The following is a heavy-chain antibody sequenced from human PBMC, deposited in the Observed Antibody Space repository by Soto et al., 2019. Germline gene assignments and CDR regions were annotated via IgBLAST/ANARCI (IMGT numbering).Heavy chain of an antibody. Sequence: GGSLRLSCSASGFTFSSYAMSWVRQAPGKGLEWVSAISGSGGSTYYADSVKGRFTISRDNSKNTLYLQMNSLRAEDTAVYYCAKAAHVIAALPYYYYYYGMDVWGQGTTVTVSS. CDR2: ISGSGGST. D-gene: IGHD6-13*01. V-gene: IGHV3-23*01. CDR1: GFTFSSYA. CDR3: AKAAHVIAALPYYYYYYGMDV. J-gene: IGHJ6*02.